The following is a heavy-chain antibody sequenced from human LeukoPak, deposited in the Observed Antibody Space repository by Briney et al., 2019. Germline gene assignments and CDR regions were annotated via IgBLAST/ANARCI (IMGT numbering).Heavy chain of an antibody. V-gene: IGHV3-21*04. CDR3: ASSYCSGANCYAFDY. J-gene: IGHJ4*02. Sequence: GESLKISCVTSGFTFSIYSMNWVRQAPGKGLEWVSCISKNSIYIDYGGSVKGRFTISRDNAKNSLYLQMNSLRAEDTAVYYCASSYCSGANCYAFDYWGQGTLVTVSS. CDR1: GFTFSIYS. CDR2: ISKNSIYI. D-gene: IGHD2-15*01.